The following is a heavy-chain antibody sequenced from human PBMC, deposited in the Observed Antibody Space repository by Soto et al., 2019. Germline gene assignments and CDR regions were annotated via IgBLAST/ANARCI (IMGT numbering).Heavy chain of an antibody. V-gene: IGHV3-23*01. CDR1: GFTFRTYD. J-gene: IGHJ4*02. Sequence: EVQLLESGGGLVQPGGYLRLSCAASGFTFRTYDMNWVRQAPGKGLARVSTISGSGGSAYYADYVKVRLTIARDNSNNTLYLQTNSLRAEDTALYYCAKDLGSSGSYHGIYFDSWGQGTLVTVSS. CDR2: ISGSGGSA. D-gene: IGHD1-26*01. CDR3: AKDLGSSGSYHGIYFDS.